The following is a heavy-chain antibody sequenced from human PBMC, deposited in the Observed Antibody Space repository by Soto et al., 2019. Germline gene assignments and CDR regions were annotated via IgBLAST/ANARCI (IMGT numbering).Heavy chain of an antibody. D-gene: IGHD4-17*01. V-gene: IGHV3-48*03. Sequence: PGGSLRLSCAVAAFTFSAYEMNWVRQAPGKGLEWVAYMSSTGADIEYADSVKGRFSISRDNAKNSLYLQMNSLRAEDTGVYYCARVEMTTVFFDYWGQGTLVTVSS. CDR3: ARVEMTTVFFDY. J-gene: IGHJ4*02. CDR2: MSSTGADI. CDR1: AFTFSAYE.